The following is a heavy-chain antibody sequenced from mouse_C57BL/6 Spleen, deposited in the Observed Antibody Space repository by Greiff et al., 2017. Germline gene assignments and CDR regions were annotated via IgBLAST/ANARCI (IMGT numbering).Heavy chain of an antibody. Sequence: VKLMESGAELVRPGTSVKVSCKASGYAFTNYLIEWVKQRPGQGLEWIGVINPGSGGTNYNEKFKGKATLTADKSSSTAYMQLSSLTSEDSAVYFCARSARAMDYWGQGTSVTVSS. CDR3: ARSARAMDY. CDR1: GYAFTNYL. J-gene: IGHJ4*01. V-gene: IGHV1-54*01. D-gene: IGHD1-2*01. CDR2: INPGSGGT.